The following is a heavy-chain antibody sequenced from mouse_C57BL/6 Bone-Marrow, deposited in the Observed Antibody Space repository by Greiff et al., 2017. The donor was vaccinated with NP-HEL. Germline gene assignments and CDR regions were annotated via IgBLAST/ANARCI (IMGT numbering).Heavy chain of an antibody. Sequence: EVKLVESGGGLVQPGGSLKLSCAASGFTFSDYYMYWVRQTPEKRLEWVAYISNGGGSTYYPDTVKGRFPISRDNAKNTLYLQMSRLKSEDTAMYYCAREGKGYFDVWGTGTTVTVSS. CDR1: GFTFSDYY. CDR2: ISNGGGST. V-gene: IGHV5-12*01. CDR3: AREGKGYFDV. D-gene: IGHD3-3*01. J-gene: IGHJ1*03.